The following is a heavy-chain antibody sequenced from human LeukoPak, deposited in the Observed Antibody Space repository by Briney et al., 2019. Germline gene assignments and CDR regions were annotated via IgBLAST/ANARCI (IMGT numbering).Heavy chain of an antibody. Sequence: GASVKVSCKASGYTFTGYYMHWVRQAPGQGLEWMGWINPNSGGTNYAQKFQGRVTMTRDTSISTAYMELSRLRSDDTAVYYCARTYSMTTVTIYYFDYWGQGTLVTVSS. CDR1: GYTFTGYY. D-gene: IGHD4-17*01. J-gene: IGHJ4*02. CDR3: ARTYSMTTVTIYYFDY. V-gene: IGHV1-2*02. CDR2: INPNSGGT.